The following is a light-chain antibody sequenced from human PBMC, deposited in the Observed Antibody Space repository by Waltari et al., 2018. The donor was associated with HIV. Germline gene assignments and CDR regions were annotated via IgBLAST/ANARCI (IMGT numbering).Light chain of an antibody. CDR3: AAWDDSVV. CDR2: RNN. Sequence: QSVLTQPPSASGTPGQRVTISCSGSCSNIGSNYVYWYQQLPGTAPKLLIYRNNQRPSGVPDRFSGSKSGTSASLAISGLRSEDEADYYCAAWDDSVVFGGGTKLTVL. V-gene: IGLV1-47*01. J-gene: IGLJ2*01. CDR1: CSNIGSNY.